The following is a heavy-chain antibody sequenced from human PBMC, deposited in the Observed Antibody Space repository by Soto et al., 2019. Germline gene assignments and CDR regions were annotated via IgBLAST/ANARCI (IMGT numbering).Heavy chain of an antibody. CDR2: INLDGSEK. CDR3: ARDGSTSWYSYDYHGMDV. CDR1: GFTFRTYW. D-gene: IGHD5-18*01. Sequence: EVQLVESGGGLVQPGGSLRLSCAASGFTFRTYWLSWVRQVPGKGLEWVANINLDGSEKHYVDSVKGRFTISRDNARNSLYLQRISLRAEDTALYYCARDGSTSWYSYDYHGMDVWGQGTTVTVSS. J-gene: IGHJ6*02. V-gene: IGHV3-7*05.